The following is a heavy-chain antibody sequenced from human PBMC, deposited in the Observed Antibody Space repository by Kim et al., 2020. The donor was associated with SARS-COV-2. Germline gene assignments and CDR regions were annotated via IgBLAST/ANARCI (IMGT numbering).Heavy chain of an antibody. J-gene: IGHJ1*01. D-gene: IGHD6-13*01. Sequence: SETLSLTCTVSGGSISSYYWSWIRQPPGKGLEWIGYIYYSGSTNYNPSLKSRVTISVDTSKNQFSLKLSSVTAADTAVYYCARGYDSSSWEFQHWGQGTLVTVSS. V-gene: IGHV4-59*13. CDR3: ARGYDSSSWEFQH. CDR2: IYYSGST. CDR1: GGSISSYY.